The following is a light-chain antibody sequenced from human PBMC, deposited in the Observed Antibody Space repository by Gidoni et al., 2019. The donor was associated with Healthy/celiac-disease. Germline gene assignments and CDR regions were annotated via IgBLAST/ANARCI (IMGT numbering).Light chain of an antibody. CDR3: QQYNSYPTT. V-gene: IGKV1-5*01. CDR1: QSISSW. J-gene: IGKJ4*01. CDR2: DAS. Sequence: DIQMTLSPSTLSASVGDRVTITCRASQSISSWLAWYQQKPGKAPKLLIYDASSLESGVPSRFSGSGSGTEFTLTISSLQPDDFATYYCQQYNSYPTTFGGGTKVEIK.